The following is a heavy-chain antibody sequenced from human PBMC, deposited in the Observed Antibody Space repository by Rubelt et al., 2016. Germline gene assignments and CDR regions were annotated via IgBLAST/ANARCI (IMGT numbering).Heavy chain of an antibody. CDR1: GYTFTSYG. J-gene: IGHJ2*01. D-gene: IGHD1-26*01. CDR2: ISAYNGNT. CDR3: ARVATTRRSYWYFDL. Sequence: SGAEVKKPGASVKVSCKASGYTFTSYGISWVRQAPGQGLEWMGWISAYNGNTNYAQKLQGRVTMTTDTSTSTAYMELRSLRSDDTAVYYCARVATTRRSYWYFDLWGRGTLVTVSS. V-gene: IGHV1-18*01.